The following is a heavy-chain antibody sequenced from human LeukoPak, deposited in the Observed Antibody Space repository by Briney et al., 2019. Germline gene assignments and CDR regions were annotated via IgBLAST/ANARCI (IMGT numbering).Heavy chain of an antibody. D-gene: IGHD1-14*01. CDR3: ATRGEPPN. CDR2: ISYDGNNI. V-gene: IGHV3-30-3*01. CDR1: GFTFSSYA. Sequence: EPGTSLRLSCAASGFTFSSYAMHWVRQAPGKGLQWVAFISYDGNNIHYADSVKGRFTISRDNSKNTLYLQMNSLRAEDTAVYYCATRGEPPNWGQGTLVTVSS. J-gene: IGHJ4*02.